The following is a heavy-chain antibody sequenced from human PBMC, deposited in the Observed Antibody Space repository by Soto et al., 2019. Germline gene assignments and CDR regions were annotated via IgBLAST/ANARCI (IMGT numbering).Heavy chain of an antibody. CDR1: GFTFSSSA. J-gene: IGHJ6*02. CDR3: AAELSGSYANGVDV. CDR2: IVVGSGNT. D-gene: IGHD6-19*01. V-gene: IGHV1-58*01. Sequence: QMQLVQSGPEVKKPGTSVKVSCKASGFTFSSSAVQWVRQARGQRLEWIGWIVVGSGNTNYAQKFQERVTITRDMATSTAYMELSSLRSEDTAVYYCAAELSGSYANGVDVWSQGTTVTVSS.